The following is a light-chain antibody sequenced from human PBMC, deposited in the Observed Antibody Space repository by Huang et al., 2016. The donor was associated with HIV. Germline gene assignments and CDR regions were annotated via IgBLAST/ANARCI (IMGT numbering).Light chain of an antibody. J-gene: IGKJ1*01. CDR3: QKYDSAPRT. CDR2: AAS. CDR1: RDISTC. Sequence: MTQSPPSLSASIGDRVTLTCLASRDISTCLAWYQQKPGKPPRLLIYAASILHSGVPSRFSGGGSGTNFTLTVSSLQPEDVANYYCQKYDSAPRTFGQGTKLEL. V-gene: IGKV1-27*01.